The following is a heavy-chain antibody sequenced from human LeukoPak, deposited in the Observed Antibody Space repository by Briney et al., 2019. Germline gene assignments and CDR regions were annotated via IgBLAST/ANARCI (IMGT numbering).Heavy chain of an antibody. D-gene: IGHD5-24*01. V-gene: IGHV4-34*01. CDR1: GGSFSGYY. Sequence: SETLSLTCAVYGGSFSGYYWTWIRQPPGRGLEWIGEINHSGSTNYNPSLKSRVTISVDTSKSQFSLKLNSVTAADTAVYYCARGRDPYWGQGTLVTVSS. J-gene: IGHJ4*02. CDR2: INHSGST. CDR3: ARGRDPY.